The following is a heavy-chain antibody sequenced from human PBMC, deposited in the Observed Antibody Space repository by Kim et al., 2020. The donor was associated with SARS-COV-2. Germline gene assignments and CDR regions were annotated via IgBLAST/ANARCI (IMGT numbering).Heavy chain of an antibody. CDR2: VSNNGLDT. CDR1: GFTFSDFA. J-gene: IGHJ4*02. D-gene: IGHD3-10*02. Sequence: GGSLRLSCSASGFTFSDFAMHWVRQAPGKGLEYVSGVSNNGLDTYYTDSVKGRFTISRDNSKNTVYLQMRSLRPEDTAVYYCVKGGISMIRDVIDYWGQGTLVTVSS. CDR3: VKGGISMIRDVIDY. V-gene: IGHV3-64D*06.